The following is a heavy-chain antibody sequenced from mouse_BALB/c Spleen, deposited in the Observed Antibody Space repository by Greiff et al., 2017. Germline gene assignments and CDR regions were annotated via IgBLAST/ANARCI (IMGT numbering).Heavy chain of an antibody. CDR3: ARQERYRYLYSAMDY. J-gene: IGHJ4*01. D-gene: IGHD2-14*01. V-gene: IGHV5-12-1*01. Sequence: EVKVVESGGGLVKPGGSLKLSCAASGFAFSSYDMSWVRQTPEKRLEWVAYISSGGGSTYYPDTVKGRFTISRDNAKNTLYLQMSSLKSEDTAMYYCARQERYRYLYSAMDYWGEGTSVAVSS. CDR1: GFAFSSYD. CDR2: ISSGGGST.